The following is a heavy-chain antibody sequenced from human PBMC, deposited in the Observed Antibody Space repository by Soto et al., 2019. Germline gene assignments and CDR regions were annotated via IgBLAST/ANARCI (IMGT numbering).Heavy chain of an antibody. Sequence: HVQLVQSGAEVKKPGASVKVSCKTSGYTFTTYGISWVRQAPGQGLERRGWISAYNGNTHYAQRIQGRVTMTTDTSTNTAYMEVRSLRSDDTAVYYCARDLTRNYFDTSGYYYFDYWGQGTLVTVSS. J-gene: IGHJ4*02. CDR3: ARDLTRNYFDTSGYYYFDY. CDR2: ISAYNGNT. D-gene: IGHD3-22*01. CDR1: GYTFTTYG. V-gene: IGHV1-18*04.